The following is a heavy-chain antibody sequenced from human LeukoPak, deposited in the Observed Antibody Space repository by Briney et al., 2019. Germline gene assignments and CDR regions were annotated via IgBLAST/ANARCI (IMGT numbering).Heavy chain of an antibody. CDR1: GFTFDDYA. J-gene: IGHJ2*01. CDR2: ISYNSDTI. CDR3: AKDYCGGDCYSGWYFDL. Sequence: GRSLRLSCAASGFTFDDYAMHWVRQAPGKGLEWVSGISYNSDTIAYADSVKGRFTISRDNAKNSLYLQINSLRAEATALYYCAKDYCGGDCYSGWYFDLWGRGTLVTVSS. D-gene: IGHD2-21*02. V-gene: IGHV3-9*01.